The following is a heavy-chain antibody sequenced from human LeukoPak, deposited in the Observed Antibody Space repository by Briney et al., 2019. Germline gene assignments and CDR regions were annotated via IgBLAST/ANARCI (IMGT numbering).Heavy chain of an antibody. V-gene: IGHV4-34*01. D-gene: IGHD5-18*01. CDR3: ARGRRGYSYGAHFDY. Sequence: PGGSLRLSCAASGFTFSSYGMHWVRQPPGKGLEWIGEINHSGSTNYNPSLKSRVTISVDTSKNQFSLKLSSVTAADTAVYYCARGRRGYSYGAHFDYWGQGTLVTVSS. CDR1: GFTFSSYG. J-gene: IGHJ4*02. CDR2: INHSGST.